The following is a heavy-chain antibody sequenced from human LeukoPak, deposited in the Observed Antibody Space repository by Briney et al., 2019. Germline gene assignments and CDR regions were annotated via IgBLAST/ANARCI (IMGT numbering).Heavy chain of an antibody. D-gene: IGHD6-13*01. J-gene: IGHJ4*02. CDR2: IWYDGSNK. Sequence: GGSLRLSCAASGFTFSSYGMHWVRQAPSKGLEWVAVIWYDGSNKYYADSVKGRFTISRDNSKNTLYLQMNSLRAEDTAVYYCARGEGIAAAGPRFDYWGQGTLVTVSS. V-gene: IGHV3-33*01. CDR1: GFTFSSYG. CDR3: ARGEGIAAAGPRFDY.